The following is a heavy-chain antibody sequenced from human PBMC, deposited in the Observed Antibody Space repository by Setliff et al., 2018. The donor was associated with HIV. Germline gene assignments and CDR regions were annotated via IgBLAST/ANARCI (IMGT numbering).Heavy chain of an antibody. CDR1: GDSISSGGYY. CDR2: IHYSGSS. Sequence: SETLSLTCTVSGDSISSGGYYWSWIRQHPGKGLEWIGYIHYSGSSYYNPSLRSRVTISVDTSKNQFSLKLGSVTAADTAVYFCARVTWIQLWLGWFDPWGQGTLVTVTS. CDR3: ARVTWIQLWLGWFDP. D-gene: IGHD5-18*01. V-gene: IGHV4-31*03. J-gene: IGHJ5*02.